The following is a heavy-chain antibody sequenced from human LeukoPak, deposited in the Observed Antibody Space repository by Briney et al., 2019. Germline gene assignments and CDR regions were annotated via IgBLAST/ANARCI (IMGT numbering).Heavy chain of an antibody. V-gene: IGHV1-3*01. CDR1: GYTFTSYG. Sequence: GASVKVSCKASGYTFTSYGISWVRQAPGQGLEWMGWINAGNGNTKYSQKFQGRVTITRDTSASTAYMELSSLRSEDTAVYYCARALPRITIFGVPKGYYYGMDVWGQGTTVTVSS. D-gene: IGHD3-3*01. CDR3: ARALPRITIFGVPKGYYYGMDV. J-gene: IGHJ6*02. CDR2: INAGNGNT.